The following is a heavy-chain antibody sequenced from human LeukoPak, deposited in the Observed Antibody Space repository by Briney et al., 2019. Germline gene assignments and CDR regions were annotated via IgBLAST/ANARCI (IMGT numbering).Heavy chain of an antibody. CDR3: AKEGAIVVVAADISAFDL. V-gene: IGHV3-30*02. CDR1: GLTFSSYA. D-gene: IGHD2-2*01. CDR2: VDYNGNYK. Sequence: GGSLRLSCAASGLTFSSYAMYWVRQAPGKGLEWVAFVDYNGNYKYYADSVKGRFTISRDNSKNTLYLQMNSLRAEDTAVYYCAKEGAIVVVAADISAFDLWGQGTLVTVSS. J-gene: IGHJ4*02.